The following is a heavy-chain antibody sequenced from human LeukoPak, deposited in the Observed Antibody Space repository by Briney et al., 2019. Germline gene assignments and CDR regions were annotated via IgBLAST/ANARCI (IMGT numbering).Heavy chain of an antibody. J-gene: IGHJ4*02. CDR1: GFTSSTYG. D-gene: IGHD3/OR15-3a*01. CDR2: ISSDGSDK. Sequence: GGSLRVSCAASGFTSSTYGMHWVRQAPGKGLEWVAVISSDGSDKYYADSVKGRFTISRDNSKNTLYLQMNSLRVEDTAVYYCAKEFGTAPALDYWGQGTLVTVSS. CDR3: AKEFGTAPALDY. V-gene: IGHV3-30*18.